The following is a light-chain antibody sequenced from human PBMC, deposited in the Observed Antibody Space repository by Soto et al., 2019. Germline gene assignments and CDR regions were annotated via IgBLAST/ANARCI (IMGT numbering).Light chain of an antibody. CDR2: LGS. V-gene: IGKV2-28*01. Sequence: DIVRTQSPLSLPVTPGEPASISCRSSQSLRHFNGYNYVDWYLQKPGQSPQLLIYLGSKRASGVPDRLSGSGSGTEFTVKISREEAADVWVYFGRQGIQSTLTGGVVTMVDI. J-gene: IGKJ4*02. CDR3: RQGIQSTLT. CDR1: QSLRHFNGYNY.